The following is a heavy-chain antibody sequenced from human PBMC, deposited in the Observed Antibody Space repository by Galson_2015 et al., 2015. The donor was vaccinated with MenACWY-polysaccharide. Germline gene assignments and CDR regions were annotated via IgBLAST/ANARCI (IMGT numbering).Heavy chain of an antibody. D-gene: IGHD6-19*01. V-gene: IGHV3-30-3*01. CDR2: ISSDGDDK. J-gene: IGHJ5*02. CDR1: GFNFNIHT. Sequence: SLRLSCAAAGFNFNIHTMHWVRQAPGKGLERVALISSDGDDKYYADSVKGRFTISRDNLKNMAFLEMNSLRAEDTAVYYCVRDGGGGNGWYWFDLWGQGTRVTVSS. CDR3: VRDGGGGNGWYWFDL.